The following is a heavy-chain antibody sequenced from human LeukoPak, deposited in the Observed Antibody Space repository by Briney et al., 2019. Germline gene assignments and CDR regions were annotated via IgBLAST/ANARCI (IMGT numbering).Heavy chain of an antibody. CDR2: IYYSGST. V-gene: IGHV4-59*01. D-gene: IGHD5-18*01. CDR1: GGSISSYY. Sequence: PSETLSLTCTVSGGSISSYYWSWIRQPPGKGLEWIGYIYYSGSTNYNPSLKSRVTISVDTSKNQFSLKLSSVTAADTAVYYCARAPMVNLYYYYGMDVWGQGTTVTVSS. J-gene: IGHJ6*02. CDR3: ARAPMVNLYYYYGMDV.